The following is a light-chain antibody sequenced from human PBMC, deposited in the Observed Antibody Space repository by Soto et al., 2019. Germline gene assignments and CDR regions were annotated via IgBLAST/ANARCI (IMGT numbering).Light chain of an antibody. CDR1: GGNIASNY. CDR2: EDY. CDR3: QSSDHSTVV. Sequence: NFMLTQPHSVSASPGKTVTISCTRSGGNIASNYVQWFQQRPGSSPTTVIYEDYRRPSGVPDRFSASVDSSSNSASLTISGLKTEDEADYYWQSSDHSTVVFGGGTKLTVL. V-gene: IGLV6-57*01. J-gene: IGLJ2*01.